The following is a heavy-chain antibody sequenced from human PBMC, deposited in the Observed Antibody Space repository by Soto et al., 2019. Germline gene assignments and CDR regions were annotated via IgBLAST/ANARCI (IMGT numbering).Heavy chain of an antibody. CDR3: AKSLGHCSGATCAYFDF. Sequence: GGSLRLSCAASGFTFSSYPMNWVRQAPGKGLEWVSAVTGSGTGTYYADSVKGRFTISRDNSKDTLYLQMNSLRAEDTALYYCAKSLGHCSGATCAYFDFWGQGTLVTVSS. J-gene: IGHJ4*02. CDR1: GFTFSSYP. V-gene: IGHV3-23*01. CDR2: VTGSGTGT. D-gene: IGHD2-15*01.